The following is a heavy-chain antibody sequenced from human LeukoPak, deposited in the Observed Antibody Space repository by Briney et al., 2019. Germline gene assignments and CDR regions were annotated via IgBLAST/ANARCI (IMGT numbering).Heavy chain of an antibody. V-gene: IGHV3-23*01. CDR3: AKPERGLFDY. Sequence: AGGSLRLSCAASGFTFSSYAMNWVRQAPGKGLEWVSAISGSGGTYYADSVKGRFTISRDNSKNTLYLQMNSLRAEDTAVYYCAKPERGLFDYWGQGTLVTVSS. CDR2: ISGSGGT. D-gene: IGHD3-16*01. CDR1: GFTFSSYA. J-gene: IGHJ4*02.